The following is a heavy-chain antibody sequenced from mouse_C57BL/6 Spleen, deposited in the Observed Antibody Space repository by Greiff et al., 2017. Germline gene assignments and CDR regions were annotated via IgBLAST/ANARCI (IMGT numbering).Heavy chain of an antibody. Sequence: EVKLMESGGGLVKPGGSLKLSCAASGFTFSSYTMSWVRQTPEKRLEWVATISGGGGNTYYPDSVKGRFTISRDNAKNTLYLQMSSLRSEDTALYYCARGDYGSSWWAYWGQGTLVTVSA. CDR2: ISGGGGNT. J-gene: IGHJ3*01. CDR3: ARGDYGSSWWAY. V-gene: IGHV5-9*01. CDR1: GFTFSSYT. D-gene: IGHD1-1*01.